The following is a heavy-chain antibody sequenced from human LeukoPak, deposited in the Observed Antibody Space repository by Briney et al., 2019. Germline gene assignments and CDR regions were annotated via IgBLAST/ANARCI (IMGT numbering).Heavy chain of an antibody. J-gene: IGHJ4*02. D-gene: IGHD4-11*01. CDR2: ISGSAGST. CDR3: AKNQQDSADY. Sequence: GGSLRLSCAASGFTFSSYAMSWVRQAPGKGLDWVSTISGSAGSTYYADSVKGRFTISRDNSKNTLYLQMNSLRAEDTAVYYCAKNQQDSADYWGQGTLVTVSS. CDR1: GFTFSSYA. V-gene: IGHV3-23*01.